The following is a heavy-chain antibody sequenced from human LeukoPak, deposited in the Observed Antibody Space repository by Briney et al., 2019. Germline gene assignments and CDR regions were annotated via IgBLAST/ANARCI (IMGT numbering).Heavy chain of an antibody. Sequence: SSETLSLTCAVYGGSFSGYYWSWIRQPPGKGLEWVGEINHSGSTNYNPSLKSRVTISVDTSKNQFSLKLSSVTAADTAVYYCARGGLTIFGVVTLFDYWGQGTLVTVSS. V-gene: IGHV4-34*01. CDR2: INHSGST. D-gene: IGHD3-3*01. CDR1: GGSFSGYY. CDR3: ARGGLTIFGVVTLFDY. J-gene: IGHJ4*02.